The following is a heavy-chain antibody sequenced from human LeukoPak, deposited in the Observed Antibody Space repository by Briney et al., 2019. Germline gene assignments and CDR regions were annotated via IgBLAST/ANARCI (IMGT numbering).Heavy chain of an antibody. Sequence: SETLSLTCTVSGGSISSSSYYWSWIRQPAGKGLEWIGRIYTSGSTNYNPSLKSRVTMSVDTSKNQFSLKLSSVTAADTAVYYCARDPVTGTTLFGYWGQGTLVTVSS. D-gene: IGHD1-1*01. J-gene: IGHJ4*02. V-gene: IGHV4-61*02. CDR1: GGSISSSSYY. CDR2: IYTSGST. CDR3: ARDPVTGTTLFGY.